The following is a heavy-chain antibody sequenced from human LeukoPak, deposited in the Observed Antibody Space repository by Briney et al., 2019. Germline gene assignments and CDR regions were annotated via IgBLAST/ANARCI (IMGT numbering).Heavy chain of an antibody. CDR3: ARDLAVAGTNYFDF. J-gene: IGHJ4*02. CDR2: VFHSGST. D-gene: IGHD6-19*01. Sequence: SETLSLTCSVSGDSISTNEWWSWVRQPPGKGLEWIGEVFHSGSTNHNPSLKSRVTISIDKSKNQFSLEVTSVTAADTAIYYCARDLAVAGTNYFDFWGQGVLVTVSS. CDR1: GDSISTNEW. V-gene: IGHV4-4*02.